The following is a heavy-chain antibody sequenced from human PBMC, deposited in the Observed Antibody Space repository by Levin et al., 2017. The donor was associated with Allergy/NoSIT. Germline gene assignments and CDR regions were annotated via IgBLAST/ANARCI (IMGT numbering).Heavy chain of an antibody. Sequence: GESLKISCAASGFTFNNAWMNWVRQAPGKGLEWVGRIKSETDGGTTDYAAPVEGRFTISRDDSEKTLYLQMNSLKTEDTAVYYCTTDAYYYDTSGHLYWGQGTLVTVSS. D-gene: IGHD3-22*01. CDR1: GFTFNNAW. CDR2: IKSETDGGTT. V-gene: IGHV3-15*01. J-gene: IGHJ4*02. CDR3: TTDAYYYDTSGHLY.